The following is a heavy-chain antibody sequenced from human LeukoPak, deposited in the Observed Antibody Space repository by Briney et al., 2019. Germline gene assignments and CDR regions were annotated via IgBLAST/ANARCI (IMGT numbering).Heavy chain of an antibody. V-gene: IGHV3-48*01. Sequence: GGSLRLSCAASGFTVSGNYMSWVRQAPGKGLEWVSYISSSSSTIYYADSVKGRFTISRDNAKNSLYLQMNSLRAEDTAVYYCARGELLFYWGQGTLVTVSS. CDR3: ARGELLFY. CDR1: GFTVSGNY. J-gene: IGHJ4*02. D-gene: IGHD1-26*01. CDR2: ISSSSSTI.